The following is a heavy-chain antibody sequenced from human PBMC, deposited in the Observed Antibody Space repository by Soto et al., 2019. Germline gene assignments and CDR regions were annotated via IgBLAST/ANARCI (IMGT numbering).Heavy chain of an antibody. J-gene: IGHJ6*02. V-gene: IGHV5-10-1*03. D-gene: IGHD6-6*01. CDR3: ARRSITSYDGMDV. Sequence: EVQLVQSGAEVKKPGESLRISCKGSGYSFTNSWISWVRQMPGKGLEWMGDIDPSDSHTNYSPSFRGHVTMSADKSLSTAHLQWSSLKASDTAMYYCARRSITSYDGMDVWGQGTTVTVSS. CDR2: IDPSDSHT. CDR1: GYSFTNSW.